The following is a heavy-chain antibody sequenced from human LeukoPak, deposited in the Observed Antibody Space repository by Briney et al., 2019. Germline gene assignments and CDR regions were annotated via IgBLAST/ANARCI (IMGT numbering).Heavy chain of an antibody. CDR2: IIPIFGTA. D-gene: IGHD3-3*01. CDR1: GGTFSSYA. J-gene: IGHJ4*02. CDR3: ASDVTIFGVRDYYFDY. Sequence: ASVKVSCKASGGTFSSYAISWVRQAPGQGLEWMGRIIPIFGTANYAQKFQGRVTITTDESTSTDYMELSMLRSEDTAVYYCASDVTIFGVRDYYFDYWGQGTLVTVSS. V-gene: IGHV1-69*05.